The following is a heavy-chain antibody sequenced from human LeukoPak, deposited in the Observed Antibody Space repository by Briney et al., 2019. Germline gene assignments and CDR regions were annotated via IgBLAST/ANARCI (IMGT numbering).Heavy chain of an antibody. V-gene: IGHV3-23*01. D-gene: IGHD3-9*01. CDR1: GFTFGTYV. CDR2: ISGSAGGT. CDR3: AKGPIFRLIDY. J-gene: IGHJ4*02. Sequence: PGGSLRLSCAASGFTFGTYVMGWVRQAPGKGLEWVSGISGSAGGTFYADSVKGRFTISRDNSKNTLYLQMNSLRAEDTAVYYCAKGPIFRLIDYWGQGTLVTVSS.